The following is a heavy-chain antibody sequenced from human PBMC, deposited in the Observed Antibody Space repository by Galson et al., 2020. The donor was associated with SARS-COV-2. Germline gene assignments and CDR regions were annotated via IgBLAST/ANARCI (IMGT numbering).Heavy chain of an antibody. Sequence: GGSLRLSCIASGFTFGDYAMSWVRQAPGKGLERVAFIRSIANGTTTVYAASVKGSFTISRDDSRSIVYLQMESLKTDDTAVYYCLTFGGRFGIDYWGQGARVTVGS. CDR3: LTFGGRFGIDY. CDR2: IRSIANGTTT. D-gene: IGHD3-16*01. V-gene: IGHV3-49*04. CDR1: GFTFGDYA. J-gene: IGHJ4*02.